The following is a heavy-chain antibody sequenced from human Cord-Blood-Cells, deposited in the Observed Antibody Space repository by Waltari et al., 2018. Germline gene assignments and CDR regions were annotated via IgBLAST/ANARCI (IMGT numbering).Heavy chain of an antibody. D-gene: IGHD1-26*01. Sequence: EVQLVESGGGLVKPGGSLRLSCAASGFTFSSYSMNWVRQAPGKGLEWGSSISSSSSYIYYADSVKGRFTISRDNAKNSLYLQMNSLRAEDTAVYYCASVPATDYYYGMDVWGQGTTVTVSS. V-gene: IGHV3-21*01. J-gene: IGHJ6*02. CDR3: ASVPATDYYYGMDV. CDR2: ISSSSSYI. CDR1: GFTFSSYS.